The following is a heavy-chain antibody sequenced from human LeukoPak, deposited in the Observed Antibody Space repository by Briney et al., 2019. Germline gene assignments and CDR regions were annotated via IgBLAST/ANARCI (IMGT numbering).Heavy chain of an antibody. CDR2: ISDNGRST. Sequence: PGGSLRLSCAASGFTFRTLAMNWVRQAPGKGLEWVSTISDNGRSTHYADSVKGRFTISRDNSKNTLYLQMNSLRAEDTAIYYCAKNPDPWGQGTLVTVSS. V-gene: IGHV3-23*01. J-gene: IGHJ5*02. CDR3: AKNPDP. CDR1: GFTFRTLA.